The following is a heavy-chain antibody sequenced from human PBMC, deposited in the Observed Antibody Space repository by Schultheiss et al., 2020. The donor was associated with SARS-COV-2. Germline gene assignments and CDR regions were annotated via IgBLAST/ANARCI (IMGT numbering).Heavy chain of an antibody. CDR1: GGSISSSNW. D-gene: IGHD6-19*01. Sequence: SETLSLNCTVSGGSISSSNWWSWVRQPPGKGLEWIGEIYHSGSTNYNPSLKSRVTISVDKSKNQFSLKLSSVTAADTAVYYCAGSYSSGWYEMVNPRSTNMDYWGQGTLVTVSS. CDR3: AGSYSSGWYEMVNPRSTNMDY. CDR2: IYHSGST. V-gene: IGHV4-4*02. J-gene: IGHJ4*02.